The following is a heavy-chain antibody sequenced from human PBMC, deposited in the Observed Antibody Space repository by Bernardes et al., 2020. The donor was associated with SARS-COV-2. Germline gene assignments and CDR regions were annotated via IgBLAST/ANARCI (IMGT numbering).Heavy chain of an antibody. J-gene: IGHJ4*02. D-gene: IGHD1-26*01. Sequence: GGSLRLSCTVSVFTFSDHYMDWVRQAPGWCLEWVSLSSYKANGYTTEYAASVRGRFTISRDDSENSLYLQMDSLKTEDTAVYYCARGGMGVSRFDYWGKGTLVTVSS. V-gene: IGHV3-72*01. CDR2: SSYKANGYTT. CDR1: VFTFSDHY. CDR3: ARGGMGVSRFDY.